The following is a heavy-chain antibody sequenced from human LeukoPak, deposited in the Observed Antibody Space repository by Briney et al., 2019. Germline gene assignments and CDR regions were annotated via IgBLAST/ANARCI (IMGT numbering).Heavy chain of an antibody. CDR1: GDSISSGGYH. CDR2: IYASASA. D-gene: IGHD4-17*01. CDR3: AREPSTANWFDP. J-gene: IGHJ5*02. Sequence: PSETLPLTCTVSGDSISSGGYHWSWIRQAAGKGLQWIGRIYASASADYNTSLKSRVTISVDTSKNQLFLKLTSVTAADTAVYYCAREPSTANWFDPWGQGTLVTVSS. V-gene: IGHV4-61*02.